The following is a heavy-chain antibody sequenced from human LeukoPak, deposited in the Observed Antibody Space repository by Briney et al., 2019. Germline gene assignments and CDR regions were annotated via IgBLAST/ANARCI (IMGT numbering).Heavy chain of an antibody. CDR3: AKEEGMSLDY. CDR2: ISNDGSNS. CDR1: GFTFSSYA. V-gene: IGHV3-30-3*01. Sequence: PGGSLRLSCAASGFTFSSYATHWVRQAPGKGLEWVAVISNDGSNSYYADSVKGRFTISRDNSKNTLYLQMNSLRAEDTAVYYCAKEEGMSLDYWGQGTLVTVSS. J-gene: IGHJ4*02.